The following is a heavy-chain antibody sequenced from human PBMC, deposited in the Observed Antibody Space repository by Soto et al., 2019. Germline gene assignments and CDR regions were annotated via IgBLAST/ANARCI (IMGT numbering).Heavy chain of an antibody. J-gene: IGHJ6*02. CDR1: GYSFTSYW. CDR2: IYPGDSDT. V-gene: IGHV5-51*01. CDR3: ARQGSSGWEKYYYYYGMDV. D-gene: IGHD6-19*01. Sequence: GESLKISCKGSGYSFTSYWIGWVRQMPGKGLEWMGIIYPGDSDTRYSPSFQGQVTISADKSISTAYLQWSSLKASDTATYYCARQGSSGWEKYYYYYGMDVWGQGTTVTVSS.